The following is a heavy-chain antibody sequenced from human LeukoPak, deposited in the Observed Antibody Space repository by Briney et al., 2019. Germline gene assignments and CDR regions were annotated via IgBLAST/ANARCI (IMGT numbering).Heavy chain of an antibody. V-gene: IGHV3-15*01. CDR3: ARNQRRLDY. CDR2: IKSKDDGGTT. J-gene: IGHJ4*02. CDR1: GFSVVNAW. Sequence: GGSLRLSCAASGFSVVNAWMSWVRQAPGQGLEWVGRIKSKDDGGTTGYAAPVEGRFSISRDNAKNSLYLQMNSLRAEDTAVYYCARNQRRLDYWGQGTLVTVSS. D-gene: IGHD1-14*01.